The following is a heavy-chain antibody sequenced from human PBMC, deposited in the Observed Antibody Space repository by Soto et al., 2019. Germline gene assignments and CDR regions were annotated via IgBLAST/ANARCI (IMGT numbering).Heavy chain of an antibody. CDR1: GGSFSGYY. D-gene: IGHD3-10*01. V-gene: IGHV4-34*01. CDR3: ARVLVRGVPSGPNYYYYYGMDV. J-gene: IGHJ6*02. CDR2: INHSGST. Sequence: PSETLSLTCAVYGGSFSGYYWSWIRQPPGKGLEWIGEINHSGSTNHNPSLKSRVTISVDTSKNQFSLKLSSVTAADTAVYYCARVLVRGVPSGPNYYYYYGMDVWGQGTTVSVSS.